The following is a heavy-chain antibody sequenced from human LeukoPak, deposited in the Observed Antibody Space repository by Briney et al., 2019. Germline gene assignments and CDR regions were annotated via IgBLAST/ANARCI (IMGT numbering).Heavy chain of an antibody. CDR1: GGSFSGYY. CDR2: INHSGST. D-gene: IGHD5-24*01. CDR3: ARRRWLQSTRMDV. V-gene: IGHV4-34*01. Sequence: PSETLSLTCAVYGGSFSGYYWSWIRQPPGRGLEWIGEINHSGSTNYNPSLKSRVTISVDTSKNQFSLKLSSVTAADTAVFYCARRRWLQSTRMDVWGQGTTVAVSS. J-gene: IGHJ6*02.